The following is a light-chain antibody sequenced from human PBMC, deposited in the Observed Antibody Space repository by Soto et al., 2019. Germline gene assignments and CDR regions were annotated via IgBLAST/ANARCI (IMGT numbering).Light chain of an antibody. CDR3: QQYHSYSLT. CDR2: GAN. J-gene: IGKJ1*01. V-gene: IGKV1-9*01. Sequence: IKLTQSPSSLSASIGDRVSITCRASQGISSLLAWYQQKPGKAPKLLIYGANTLRSGVHSRFSGSGSGTDFTLTISSLQPDDFATYYCQQYHSYSLTFGQGTKVDIK. CDR1: QGISSL.